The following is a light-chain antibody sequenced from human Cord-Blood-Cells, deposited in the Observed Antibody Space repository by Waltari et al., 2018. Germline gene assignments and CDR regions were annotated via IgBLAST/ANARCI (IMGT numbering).Light chain of an antibody. V-gene: IGKV1-5*03. J-gene: IGKJ3*01. CDR3: QQYNSYSA. CDR2: KAS. CDR1: QGMSSW. Sequence: DIQMTQSPPTLPASVADRVALTCRASQGMSSWLAWYQQKTGKAPKLLIYKASSLESGVPSRFSGSGSVTEFTLTNSSLQHDDFATYYCQQYNSYSAFGPGTKVDIK.